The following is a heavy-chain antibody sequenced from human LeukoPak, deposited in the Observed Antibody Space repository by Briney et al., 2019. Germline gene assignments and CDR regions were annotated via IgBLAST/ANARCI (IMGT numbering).Heavy chain of an antibody. CDR3: ARGCGYASRGSPCYYGEDV. J-gene: IGHJ6*02. D-gene: IGHD2-2*01. Sequence: GGSLRLSCAASGFTFSSYAMSWVRQAPGKGLEWVSAISGSGGSTYYADSVKGRFTISRDNSKNTLYLQMNSLKSEDTAVYYCARGCGYASRGSPCYYGEDVWGQGTTVTVSS. V-gene: IGHV3-23*01. CDR2: ISGSGGST. CDR1: GFTFSSYA.